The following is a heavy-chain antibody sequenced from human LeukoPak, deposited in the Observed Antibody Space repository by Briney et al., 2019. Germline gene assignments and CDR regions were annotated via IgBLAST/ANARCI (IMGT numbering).Heavy chain of an antibody. V-gene: IGHV3-48*04. J-gene: IGHJ4*02. CDR3: ARGPRIAVAGNFDY. CDR1: GFTFSSYS. Sequence: GGSLRLPCAASGFTFSSYSMNWVRQAPGKGLEWVSYISSSSSTIYYADSVKGRFTISRDNAKNSLYLQMNSLRAEDTAVYYCARGPRIAVAGNFDYWGQGTLVTVSS. D-gene: IGHD6-19*01. CDR2: ISSSSSTI.